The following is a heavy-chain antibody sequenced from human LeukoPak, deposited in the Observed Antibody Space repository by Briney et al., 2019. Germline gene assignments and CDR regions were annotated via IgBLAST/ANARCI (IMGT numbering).Heavy chain of an antibody. CDR3: AGAGDAATVTKELYNWFDP. D-gene: IGHD4-17*01. Sequence: SETLSLTCAVYGGSFSGYYWSWIRQPPGKGLEWIGEINHSGSTNYNPSLKSRVTISVGTSKNQFSLKLSSVTAADTAVYYCAGAGDAATVTKELYNWFDPWGQGTLVTVSS. J-gene: IGHJ5*02. CDR2: INHSGST. V-gene: IGHV4-34*01. CDR1: GGSFSGYY.